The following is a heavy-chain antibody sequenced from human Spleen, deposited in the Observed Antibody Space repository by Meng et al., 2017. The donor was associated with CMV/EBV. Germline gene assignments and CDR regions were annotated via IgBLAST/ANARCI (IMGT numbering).Heavy chain of an antibody. CDR3: AKGYCSSTSCYPDDAFDI. CDR2: ISRNSGGI. Sequence: SLKISCVASGFTFDDYAMHWVRQAPGKGLEWVSGISRNSGGIGYADSVKGRFTISRDNAKNSLYLQMNSLRAEDTALYYCAKGYCSSTSCYPDDAFDIWGQGTMVTVSS. J-gene: IGHJ3*02. V-gene: IGHV3-9*01. CDR1: GFTFDDYA. D-gene: IGHD2-2*01.